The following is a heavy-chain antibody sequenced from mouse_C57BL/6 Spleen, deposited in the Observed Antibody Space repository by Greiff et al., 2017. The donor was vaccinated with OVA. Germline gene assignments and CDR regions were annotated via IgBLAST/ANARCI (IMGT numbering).Heavy chain of an antibody. D-gene: IGHD1-1*01. Sequence: QVHVKQSGAELVKPGASVKLSCKASGYTFTSYWMHWVKQRPGQGLEWIGMIHPNSGSTNYNEKFKSKATLTVDKSSSTAYMQLSSLTSEDSAVYYCARRPTVEGDYAMDYWGQGTSVTVSS. CDR3: ARRPTVEGDYAMDY. CDR1: GYTFTSYW. CDR2: IHPNSGST. J-gene: IGHJ4*01. V-gene: IGHV1-64*01.